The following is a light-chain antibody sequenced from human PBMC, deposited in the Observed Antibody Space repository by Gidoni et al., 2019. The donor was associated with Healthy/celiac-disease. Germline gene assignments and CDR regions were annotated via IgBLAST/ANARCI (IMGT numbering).Light chain of an antibody. V-gene: IGKV3-20*01. CDR3: QQYGSSPLT. CDR1: QSVSSSY. CDR2: GAS. J-gene: IGKJ4*01. Sequence: MLTQSPGTLSLSPGERATLSCRASQSVSSSYLAWYQQKPGQAPRLLIYGASSRATGIPDRFSGSGSGTDFTLTISRLEPEDFAVYYCQQYGSSPLTFGGGTKVEIK.